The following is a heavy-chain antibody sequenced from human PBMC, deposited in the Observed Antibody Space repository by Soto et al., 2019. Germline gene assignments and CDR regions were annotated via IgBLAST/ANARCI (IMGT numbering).Heavy chain of an antibody. V-gene: IGHV3-7*01. CDR2: IKQDGSEK. D-gene: IGHD6-13*01. CDR3: ARTGIAAAGIPIYYFDY. CDR1: GFTFSSYW. Sequence: EVQLVESGGGLVQPGGSLRLSCAASGFTFSSYWMSWVRQAPGKGLERVANIKQDGSEKYYVDSVKGRFTISRDNAKNSLYLQMNSLRAEDTAVYYCARTGIAAAGIPIYYFDYWGQGTLVTVSS. J-gene: IGHJ4*02.